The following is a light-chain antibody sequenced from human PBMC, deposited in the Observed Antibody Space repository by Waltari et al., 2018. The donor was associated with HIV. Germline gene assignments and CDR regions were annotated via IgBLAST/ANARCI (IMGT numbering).Light chain of an antibody. CDR2: DDR. CDR1: NIGSKR. Sequence: SYVLTQPPSVSVAPGQTARMTCGGNNIGSKRLHWYQQKPGQAPVLVVYDDRDRPSGIPERFSGSNFGNTATLTITRVEAGDEADHYCQVWESSTDDHQVVFGGGTKLTVL. J-gene: IGLJ2*01. CDR3: QVWESSTDDHQVV. V-gene: IGLV3-21*02.